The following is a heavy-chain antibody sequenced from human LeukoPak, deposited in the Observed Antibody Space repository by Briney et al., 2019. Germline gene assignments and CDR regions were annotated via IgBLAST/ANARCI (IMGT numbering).Heavy chain of an antibody. CDR3: ARDLGGSYQNTYYFDY. CDR1: GYTFTSYD. D-gene: IGHD1-26*01. J-gene: IGHJ4*02. Sequence: ASVKVSCKASGYTFTSYDISCVRQAPGQGLEWMGWISAYNGNTNYAQNLQGRVIVTADTSTSTAYMELRSLRSDDTAVYYCARDLGGSYQNTYYFDYWGQGTLVTVSS. V-gene: IGHV1-18*01. CDR2: ISAYNGNT.